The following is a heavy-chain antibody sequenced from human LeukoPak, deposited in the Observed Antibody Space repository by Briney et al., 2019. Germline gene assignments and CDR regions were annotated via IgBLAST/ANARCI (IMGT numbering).Heavy chain of an antibody. CDR1: GFTLSTFD. J-gene: IGHJ5*02. Sequence: GGSLRLSCAASGFTLSTFDMNWVRQAPGNGLEWVSSISTSSRYIYYRQSANGRFTISRDDANNSLYLQMNSLTVEDTAVYYCARADCSGSTCYLRHSWFDPWGQGTLVTVSS. V-gene: IGHV3-21*06. D-gene: IGHD2-2*01. CDR2: ISTSSRYI. CDR3: ARADCSGSTCYLRHSWFDP.